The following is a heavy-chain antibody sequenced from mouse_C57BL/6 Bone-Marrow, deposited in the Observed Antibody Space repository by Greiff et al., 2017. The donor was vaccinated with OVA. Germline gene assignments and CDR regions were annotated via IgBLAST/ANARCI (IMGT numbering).Heavy chain of an antibody. V-gene: IGHV14-2*01. CDR2: IDPEDGDT. CDR1: GFNIKDYY. CDR3: ARGYGSSLYWYFDV. D-gene: IGHD1-1*01. Sequence: VQLKQSGAELVKPGASVKLSCTASGFNIKDYYMHWVKQRTEQGLEWIGRIDPEDGDTKYAPKFQGKATITADTSSNTAYLQLSSLTSEDTAVFYCARGYGSSLYWYFDVWGTGTTVTVSS. J-gene: IGHJ1*03.